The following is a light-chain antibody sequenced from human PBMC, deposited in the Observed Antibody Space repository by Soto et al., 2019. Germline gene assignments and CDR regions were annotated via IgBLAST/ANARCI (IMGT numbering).Light chain of an antibody. J-gene: IGKJ3*01. CDR3: QQYYSYPGFT. V-gene: IGKV1-8*01. Sequence: AIRMTQSPTSFSASTGDKVTITCRASQGISSYLAWYQQKPGKAPKLLIYAASTLQSGVPSRFSGSGSGTDFTLTISCLQSEGFATYYCQQYYSYPGFTFGPGTKVDIK. CDR1: QGISSY. CDR2: AAS.